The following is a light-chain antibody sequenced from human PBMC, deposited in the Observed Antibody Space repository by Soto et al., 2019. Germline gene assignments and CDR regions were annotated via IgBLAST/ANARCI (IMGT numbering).Light chain of an antibody. CDR1: SSDVGSYNY. J-gene: IGLJ1*01. V-gene: IGLV2-14*01. Sequence: QSALTQPASVSGSPGQSITISCTGTSSDVGSYNYVSWYQQHPGKAPKLMIYAVSDRPSGISSRFSGSKSGNTASLTISGIQTEDEADYYCSSYTSSSTLVGTGTKLTVL. CDR3: SSYTSSSTL. CDR2: AVS.